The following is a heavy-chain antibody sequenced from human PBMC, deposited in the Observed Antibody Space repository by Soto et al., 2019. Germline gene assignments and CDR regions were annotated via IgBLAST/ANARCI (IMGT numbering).Heavy chain of an antibody. D-gene: IGHD2-2*01. CDR2: IKEDGSEK. V-gene: IGHV3-7*05. Sequence: EVQLVGSGGGLVQPRGSLTLSCEASGFSLSNYWMKWVRQAPGKGLEWVANIKEDGSEKYYVDSVKGRFTISRDNAKNAVYLQMNSLRAEDTAMYYCARGTPYCTTTSCSPSYYYGIEVWGQGTTVTVSS. CDR3: ARGTPYCTTTSCSPSYYYGIEV. J-gene: IGHJ6*02. CDR1: GFSLSNYW.